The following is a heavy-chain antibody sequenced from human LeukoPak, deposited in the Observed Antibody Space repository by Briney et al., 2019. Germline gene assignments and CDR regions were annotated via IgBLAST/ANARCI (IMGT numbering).Heavy chain of an antibody. Sequence: PSETLSLTCTVSGGSMTNYYWTWLRQPPGEGLEWLAYIYYYGSTNYNPPLESRLTLTIDTSKNQFSLKLSSVTAADTAVYYCAREGAGSYGFRYIDVWGKGTTVTVS. CDR3: AREGAGSYGFRYIDV. V-gene: IGHV4-59*01. D-gene: IGHD5-18*01. J-gene: IGHJ6*03. CDR1: GGSMTNYY. CDR2: IYYYGST.